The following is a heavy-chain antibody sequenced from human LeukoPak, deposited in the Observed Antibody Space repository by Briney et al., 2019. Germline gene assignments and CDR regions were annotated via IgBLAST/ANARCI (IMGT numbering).Heavy chain of an antibody. CDR2: ISGSGGST. J-gene: IGHJ6*02. Sequence: GGSLRLSCAASGFTFSSYAMSWVRQAPGKGLEWVSVISGSGGSTYYADSVKGRFTISRDNSKNTLYLQMNSLRAEDTAVYYCARSIGLTGGGVDVWGQGTTVTVSS. CDR3: ARSIGLTGGGVDV. CDR1: GFTFSSYA. V-gene: IGHV3-23*01. D-gene: IGHD3-9*01.